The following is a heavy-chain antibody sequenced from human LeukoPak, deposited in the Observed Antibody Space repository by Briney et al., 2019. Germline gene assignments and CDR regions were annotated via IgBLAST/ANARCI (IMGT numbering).Heavy chain of an antibody. CDR3: ATSLDYYDRSDSHQGGD. J-gene: IGHJ4*02. CDR2: IKHDGSEK. V-gene: IGHV3-7*03. CDR1: GFTFGRHW. D-gene: IGHD3-22*01. Sequence: GGSLRLSCAASGFTFGRHWMTWVRQAPGKGLEWVANIKHDGSEKNYVDSVKGRFTISRDNAKNSLYLQMNSLRAEDTAVYYCATSLDYYDRSDSHQGGDWGQGTLVTVSS.